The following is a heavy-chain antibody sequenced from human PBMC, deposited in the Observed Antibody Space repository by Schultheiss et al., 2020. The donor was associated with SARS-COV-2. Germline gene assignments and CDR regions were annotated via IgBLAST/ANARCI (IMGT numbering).Heavy chain of an antibody. CDR1: GGSISSGDYY. J-gene: IGHJ5*02. CDR3: ARGSYGYGGWFDP. V-gene: IGHV4-30-4*01. D-gene: IGHD5-18*01. Sequence: SETLSLTFTVSGGSISSGDYYWSWIRQPPGKGLEWIGYIYLSGSTYYNPSLKSRVTISVDTSKNQFSLKLSSVTAADTAVYYCARGSYGYGGWFDPWGQGTLVTVSS. CDR2: IYLSGST.